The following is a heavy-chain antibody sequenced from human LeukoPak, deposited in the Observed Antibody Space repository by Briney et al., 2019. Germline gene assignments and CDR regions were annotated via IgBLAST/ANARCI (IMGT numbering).Heavy chain of an antibody. CDR3: ARQIASAGTAGFDF. CDR1: GGSISSYY. V-gene: IGHV4-4*07. Sequence: SETLSLTCTVSGGSISSYYWSWIRQPAGKGPEWIGRIYSTGSTNYNPSLKSRVTMSVDTSKNQFSLRLRSVTAADTAVYYCARQIASAGTAGFDFWGQGALVTVSS. CDR2: IYSTGST. J-gene: IGHJ4*02. D-gene: IGHD6-13*01.